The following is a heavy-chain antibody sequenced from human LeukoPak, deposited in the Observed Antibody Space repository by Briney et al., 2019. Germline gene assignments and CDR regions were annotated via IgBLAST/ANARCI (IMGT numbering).Heavy chain of an antibody. J-gene: IGHJ6*03. V-gene: IGHV1-24*01. CDR1: GYTLTELS. D-gene: IGHD5-12*01. CDR3: ARGYSGYDGYYYYYMDV. Sequence: ASVKVSCKVSGYTLTELSMHWVRQAPGKGLEWMGGFDPEDGETIYAQKFQGRVTMTEDTSTDTAYMELSSLRSEDTAVCYCARGYSGYDGYYYYYMDVWGKGTTVTVSS. CDR2: FDPEDGET.